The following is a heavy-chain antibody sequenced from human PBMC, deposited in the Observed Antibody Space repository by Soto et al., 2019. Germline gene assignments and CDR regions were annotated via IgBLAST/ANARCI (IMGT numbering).Heavy chain of an antibody. CDR2: ISYDGSNK. CDR3: ARDRSNSNYYYYGMDV. D-gene: IGHD4-4*01. V-gene: IGHV3-30-3*01. Sequence: GGSLRLSCAASGFTFSSYAMHWVRQAPGKGLEWVAVISYDGSNKYYADSVKGRFTISRDNSKNTLYLQMNSLRAEDTAVYYCARDRSNSNYYYYGMDVWGQGTTVTVSS. J-gene: IGHJ6*02. CDR1: GFTFSSYA.